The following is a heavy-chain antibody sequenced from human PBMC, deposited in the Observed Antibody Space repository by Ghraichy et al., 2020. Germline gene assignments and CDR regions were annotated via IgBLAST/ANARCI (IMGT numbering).Heavy chain of an antibody. D-gene: IGHD3-10*01. J-gene: IGHJ4*02. CDR1: GFTFSSYS. CDR2: ISSSSSYI. Sequence: GESLRLSCAASGFTFSSYSMNWVRQAPGKGLEWVSSISSSSSYIYYADSVKGRFTISRDNAKNSLYLQMNSLRAEDTAVYYCASIWFGDPFDYWGQGTLVTVSS. CDR3: ASIWFGDPFDY. V-gene: IGHV3-21*01.